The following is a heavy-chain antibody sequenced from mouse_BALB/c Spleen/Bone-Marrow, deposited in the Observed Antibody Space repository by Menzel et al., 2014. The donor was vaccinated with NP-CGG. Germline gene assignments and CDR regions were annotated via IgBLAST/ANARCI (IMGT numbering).Heavy chain of an antibody. V-gene: IGHV1-20*02. J-gene: IGHJ2*01. CDR1: GYSFTGYF. D-gene: IGHD1-2*01. Sequence: EVQLQKNGHGLVKPGASVKISCKASGYSFTGYFMNWVMQSHGKSLEWIGRINPYNGDTFYNQKFKGKATLTVDKSSSTAHMELRILASEDSAVYYCASSFITTAYYFDYWGQGTTLTVSS. CDR3: ASSFITTAYYFDY. CDR2: INPYNGDT.